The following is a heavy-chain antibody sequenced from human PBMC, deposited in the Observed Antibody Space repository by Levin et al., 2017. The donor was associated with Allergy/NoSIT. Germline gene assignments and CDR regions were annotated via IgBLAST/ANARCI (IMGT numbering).Heavy chain of an antibody. CDR2: IYPGDSDT. J-gene: IGHJ4*02. CDR1: GYSFTSYW. D-gene: IGHD3-22*01. CDR3: SRRSHDSSGYYFGFDY. Sequence: GESLKISCKGSGYSFTSYWIGWVRQMPGKGLEWMGIIYPGDSDTRYSPSFQGQVTISADKSISTAYLQWSSLKASDTAMYYCSRRSHDSSGYYFGFDYWGQGTLVAVSS. V-gene: IGHV5-51*01.